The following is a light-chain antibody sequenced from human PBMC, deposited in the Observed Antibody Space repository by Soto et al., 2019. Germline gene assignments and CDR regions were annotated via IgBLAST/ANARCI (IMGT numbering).Light chain of an antibody. V-gene: IGLV2-14*01. Sequence: QSVLTQPASVSGSPGQSITLSCTGTKNDIGGYNIVSWYQQHPGKAPKLMIYDVSIRPSGFSDRFSGSKSANTASLAISGLQPEDEADYYCTSYATGGTHVFGTGTKVTVL. CDR3: TSYATGGTHV. CDR1: KNDIGGYNI. CDR2: DVS. J-gene: IGLJ1*01.